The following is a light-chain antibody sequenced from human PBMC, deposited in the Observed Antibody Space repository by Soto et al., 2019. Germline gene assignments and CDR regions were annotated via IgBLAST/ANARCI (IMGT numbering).Light chain of an antibody. J-gene: IGKJ5*01. CDR3: QQHSNWPPIT. Sequence: EIVLTQSPATLSLSPGARATLSCRASQSVSSYLAWYQQKPGQAPRLLIYDASGRATGIPGRFSGSGSGTDFTLTISSLEPEDFAVYYCQQHSNWPPITFGQGTRLEIK. V-gene: IGKV3-11*01. CDR2: DAS. CDR1: QSVSSY.